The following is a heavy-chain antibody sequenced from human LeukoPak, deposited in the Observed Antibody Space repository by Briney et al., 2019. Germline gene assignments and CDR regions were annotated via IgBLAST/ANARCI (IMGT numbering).Heavy chain of an antibody. D-gene: IGHD3-10*01. CDR1: GGTFSSYA. V-gene: IGHV1-69*04. Sequence: GASVKVSCKASGGTFSSYAISWVRQAPGQRLEWMGRIIPILGIANYAQKFQGRVTITADKSTSTAYMELSSLRSEDAAVYYCARGYYDSGSYYISWFDPWGQGTLVTVSS. CDR2: IIPILGIA. CDR3: ARGYYDSGSYYISWFDP. J-gene: IGHJ5*02.